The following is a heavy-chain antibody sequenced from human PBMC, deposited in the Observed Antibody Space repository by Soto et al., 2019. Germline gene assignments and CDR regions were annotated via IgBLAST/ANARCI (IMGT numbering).Heavy chain of an antibody. CDR3: ARQWNDILTGYPRHVYYMDV. D-gene: IGHD3-9*01. CDR1: GFTFSNYA. Sequence: PGGSLRLSCAASGFTFSNYAMDWVRQAPGKVLEYVSGISSNGVGTYYANSVKDRFTISRDNSKNTLYLQMGSLRAEDMAVYYCARQWNDILTGYPRHVYYMDVWGKGTTVTVSS. V-gene: IGHV3-64*01. CDR2: ISSNGVGT. J-gene: IGHJ6*03.